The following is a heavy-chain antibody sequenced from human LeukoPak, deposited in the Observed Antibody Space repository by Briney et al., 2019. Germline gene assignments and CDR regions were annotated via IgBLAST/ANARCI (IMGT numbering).Heavy chain of an antibody. J-gene: IGHJ3*02. V-gene: IGHV4-34*01. D-gene: IGHD6-13*01. CDR1: GGSFSGYY. Sequence: PSETLSLTCAVYGGSFSGYYWSWIRQPPGKGLEWIGEINHSGSTNYNPSLKSRVTMSVDTSKNQFSLNLNSVTAADTAAYHCARGVIAAADSHAFDIWGQGTMVTVSS. CDR2: INHSGST. CDR3: ARGVIAAADSHAFDI.